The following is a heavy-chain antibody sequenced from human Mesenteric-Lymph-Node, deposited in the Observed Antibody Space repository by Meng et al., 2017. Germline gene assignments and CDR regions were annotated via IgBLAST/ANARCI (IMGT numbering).Heavy chain of an antibody. Sequence: QVQLQESGAGRVKPSQTLSLTGTVSGGSISSGGHSWSWIRQHPGKGLEWIAYIYYSGSTYYNPSLKSRVILSVDTSKNQFSLKLSSVTAADTAVYYCARVDSSGYFLDYWGQGTLVTVSS. J-gene: IGHJ4*01. CDR2: IYYSGST. V-gene: IGHV4-31*03. CDR3: ARVDSSGYFLDY. D-gene: IGHD3-22*01. CDR1: GGSISSGGHS.